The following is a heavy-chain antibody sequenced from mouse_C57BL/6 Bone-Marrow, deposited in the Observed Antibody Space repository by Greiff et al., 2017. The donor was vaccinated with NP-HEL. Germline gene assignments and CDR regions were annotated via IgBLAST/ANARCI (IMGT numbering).Heavy chain of an antibody. CDR1: GYTFTSYG. J-gene: IGHJ2*01. V-gene: IGHV1-81*01. D-gene: IGHD1-1*01. CDR2: IYPRSGNT. Sequence: QVQLQQSGAELARPGASVKLSCKASGYTFTSYGISWVKQRTGQGLEWIGEIYPRSGNTYYNEKFKGKATLTADKSSSTAYMELRSLTSEDSAVYFCARFYYYGSSSYYFDYWGQGTTLTVSS. CDR3: ARFYYYGSSSYYFDY.